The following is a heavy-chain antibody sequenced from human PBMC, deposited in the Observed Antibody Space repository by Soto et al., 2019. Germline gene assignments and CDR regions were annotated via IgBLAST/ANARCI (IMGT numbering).Heavy chain of an antibody. CDR1: GGSFSGYY. D-gene: IGHD3-3*01. J-gene: IGHJ6*04. Sequence: PSETLSLTWAVYGGSFSGYYWSWIRQPPGKGLEWIGEINHSGTTNYNPSLKSRVTISLHTSKNQFSLKPSSVTAADTAVYYCERGVSAYYDFWSGYSPYYYYYGMDVWGKGTTVSVSP. V-gene: IGHV4-34*01. CDR3: ERGVSAYYDFWSGYSPYYYYYGMDV. CDR2: INHSGTT.